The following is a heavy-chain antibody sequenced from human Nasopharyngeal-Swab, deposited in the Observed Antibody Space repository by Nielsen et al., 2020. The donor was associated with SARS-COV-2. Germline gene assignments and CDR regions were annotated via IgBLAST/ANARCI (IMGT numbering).Heavy chain of an antibody. Sequence: ASVKVSCKASGGTFSGYAISWVRQAPGQGLEWMGWINAGNGNTKYSQKFQGRVTITRDTSASTAYMELSSLRSEDTAVYYCARGGDIVATIHLNWFDPWGQGTLVTVSS. D-gene: IGHD5-12*01. V-gene: IGHV1-3*01. CDR1: GGTFSGYA. CDR2: INAGNGNT. J-gene: IGHJ5*02. CDR3: ARGGDIVATIHLNWFDP.